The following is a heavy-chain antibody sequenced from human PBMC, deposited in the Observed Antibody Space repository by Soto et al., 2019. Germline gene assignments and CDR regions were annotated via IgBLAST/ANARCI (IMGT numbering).Heavy chain of an antibody. J-gene: IGHJ6*02. D-gene: IGHD2-21*02. CDR3: AIATAVAVAIVYGLDV. CDR1: GDSISRRNW. V-gene: IGHV4-4*02. Sequence: QVQLQESGPGLVKPSGTLSLSCAVSGDSISRRNWWCWVRQSPGQGLEWIGEIHHSGSTNYNLSRKSRVTISIDKSKNHFSLSLTSVTGADTAVYYCAIATAVAVAIVYGLDVWGQGTAVTVSS. CDR2: IHHSGST.